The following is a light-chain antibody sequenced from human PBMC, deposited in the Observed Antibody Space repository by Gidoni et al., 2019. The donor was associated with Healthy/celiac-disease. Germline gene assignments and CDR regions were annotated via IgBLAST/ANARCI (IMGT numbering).Light chain of an antibody. CDR3: QQRSNWPPLT. V-gene: IGKV3-11*01. Sequence: IVLTQSPATLSLSPGERATLSCRASQSVSSYLAWYQQKPGQAPGLLIYDASNRATVIPARFSGIGSGTDFTLTISSLEPEDFAVYYCQQRSNWPPLTFGGGTKVEIK. CDR1: QSVSSY. CDR2: DAS. J-gene: IGKJ4*01.